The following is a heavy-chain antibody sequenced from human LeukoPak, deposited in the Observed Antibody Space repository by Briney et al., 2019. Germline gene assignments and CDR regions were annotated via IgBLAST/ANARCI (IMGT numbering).Heavy chain of an antibody. CDR3: ARGGYSNYANWFDP. CDR1: GGSLINYY. V-gene: IGHV4-59*08. Sequence: SETLSLTCTVSGGSLINYYWSWIRQPPGKGLEWIGYMYYTGTTNYNPSLKSRVTISVDTSKNQFSLKLSSVTAADTAVYYCARGGYSNYANWFDPWGQGTLVTVSS. CDR2: MYYTGTT. J-gene: IGHJ5*02. D-gene: IGHD4-11*01.